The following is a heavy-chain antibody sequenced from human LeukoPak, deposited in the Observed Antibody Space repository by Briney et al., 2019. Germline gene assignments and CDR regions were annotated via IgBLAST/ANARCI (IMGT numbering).Heavy chain of an antibody. J-gene: IGHJ5*02. CDR1: GGSISSSNW. V-gene: IGHV4-4*02. CDR2: IYHSSST. CDR3: ASRRHEAWFDP. Sequence: SQTLSLTCAVSGGSISSSNWWSWVRPPPGKGLEWIGEIYHSSSTNYNPSHKRLVTISVDTSKNLFSLKLSSVTAADTAVYYCASRRHEAWFDPRGQGTLVTVS. D-gene: IGHD5-24*01.